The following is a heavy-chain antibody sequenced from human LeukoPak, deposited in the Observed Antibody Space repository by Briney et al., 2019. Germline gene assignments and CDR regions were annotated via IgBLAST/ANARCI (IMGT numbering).Heavy chain of an antibody. CDR3: ARGRDYSHNSVVAFDI. J-gene: IGHJ3*02. CDR1: RFTFSSYW. CDR2: IKQDGSEK. V-gene: IGHV3-7*04. D-gene: IGHD4-11*01. Sequence: GGSLRLSCAASRFTFSSYWMTWVRQAPGKGLEWVANIKQDGSEKYYVGSVKGRFTISRDNTKNSLYLQMNSLRAEDTAVYYCARGRDYSHNSVVAFDIWGQGTMVTVSS.